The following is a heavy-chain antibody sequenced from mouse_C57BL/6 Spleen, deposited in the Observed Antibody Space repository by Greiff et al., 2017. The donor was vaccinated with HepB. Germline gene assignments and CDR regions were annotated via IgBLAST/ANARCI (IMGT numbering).Heavy chain of an antibody. CDR1: GYTFTSYW. CDR2: INPSNGGT. CDR3: ARPNYYGSSTEDY. J-gene: IGHJ2*01. Sequence: VQLQQPGTGLVKPGASVKLSCKASGYTFTSYWMHWVKQRPGQGLEWIGNINPSNGGTNYNEKFKSKATLTVDKSSSTAYMQLSSLTSEDSAVYYCARPNYYGSSTEDYWGQGTTLTVSS. V-gene: IGHV1-53*01. D-gene: IGHD1-1*01.